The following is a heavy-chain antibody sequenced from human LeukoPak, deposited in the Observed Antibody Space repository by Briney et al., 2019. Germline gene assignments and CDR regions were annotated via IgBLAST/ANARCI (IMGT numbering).Heavy chain of an antibody. CDR2: IYTSGST. CDR3: ARNGWFGTLDY. Sequence: SETLSLTCTVSGGSISSGSYYWSWIRQPAGKGLEWIGRIYTSGSTNYNPSLKSRVTISVDTSKNQFPLKLSSVTAADTAVYYCARNGWFGTLDYWGRGTLVTVSS. J-gene: IGHJ4*02. V-gene: IGHV4-61*02. D-gene: IGHD3-10*01. CDR1: GGSISSGSYY.